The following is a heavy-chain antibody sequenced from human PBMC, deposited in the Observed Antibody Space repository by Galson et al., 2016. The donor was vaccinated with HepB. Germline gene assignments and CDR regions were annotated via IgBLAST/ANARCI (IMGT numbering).Heavy chain of an antibody. CDR2: SRRKNNNYAT. D-gene: IGHD4/OR15-4a*01. Sequence: SLRLSCAASGFTFSSYVMTWVRQAPGKGLEWVGRSRRKNNNYATAYAASVKGRFTISRDGSKNMAFLQMTSLKTEDTAVYYCIYGAESRDYWGQGILVTVSS. J-gene: IGHJ4*02. V-gene: IGHV3-73*01. CDR1: GFTFSSYV. CDR3: IYGAESRDY.